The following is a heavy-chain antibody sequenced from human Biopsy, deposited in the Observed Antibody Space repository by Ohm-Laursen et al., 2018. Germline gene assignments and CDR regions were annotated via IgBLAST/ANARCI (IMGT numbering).Heavy chain of an antibody. CDR2: VNPNSGAT. J-gene: IGHJ4*02. D-gene: IGHD3-10*01. Sequence: LVKVSCKASGYTFNDYYIHWVRQSPGQGLEWMGWVNPNSGATNSAEKFRGRVTLTRDTSISAVYIELRRLKSDDAAVYFCARDRMTDVFGGPTRTDVFDSWGQGTPVTVSS. CDR3: ARDRMTDVFGGPTRTDVFDS. V-gene: IGHV1-2*02. CDR1: GYTFNDYY.